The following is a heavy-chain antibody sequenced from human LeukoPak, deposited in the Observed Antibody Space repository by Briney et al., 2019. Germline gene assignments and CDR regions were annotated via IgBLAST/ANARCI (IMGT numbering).Heavy chain of an antibody. CDR3: ARETDPQFRSFDL. D-gene: IGHD6-19*01. V-gene: IGHV1-2*02. CDR1: GYTFTRHG. CDR2: INPHSGGT. Sequence: GASVKVSCKASGYTFTRHGISWVRQAPGQGLEWMGWINPHSGGTNYAQNFQGRVTMTRDTSISTAYMELSRLRSDDTAVYYCARETDPQFRSFDLWGRGTLVTV. J-gene: IGHJ2*01.